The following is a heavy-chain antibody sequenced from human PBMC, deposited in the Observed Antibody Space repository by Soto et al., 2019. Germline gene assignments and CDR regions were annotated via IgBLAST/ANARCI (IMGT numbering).Heavy chain of an antibody. Sequence: SETLSLTCTVSGGSISSYSWSWLRQPPGKGLEWIGYISYTGSTNYNPSLKSRVTISIDTSKNQFSLKLTSVTAADTAVYSCARHQDWNRPFDCWGLGTLVTVSS. V-gene: IGHV4-59*08. J-gene: IGHJ4*02. CDR3: ARHQDWNRPFDC. D-gene: IGHD1-1*01. CDR2: ISYTGST. CDR1: GGSISSYS.